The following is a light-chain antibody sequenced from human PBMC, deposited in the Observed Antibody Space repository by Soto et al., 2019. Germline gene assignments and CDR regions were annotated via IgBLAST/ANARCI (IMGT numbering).Light chain of an antibody. J-gene: IGKJ2*01. CDR1: QSVSSN. CDR2: GAS. V-gene: IGKV3-15*01. CDR3: QHYNPWPG. Sequence: EIVMTQFPATLSVSPGERATLSCRASQSVSSNLAWYQQKPGQAPRLLIYGASTRATGIPVRFSGSWSGTEFTLTINSLQSEDFVVYYCQHYNPWPGFGQGTQLEI.